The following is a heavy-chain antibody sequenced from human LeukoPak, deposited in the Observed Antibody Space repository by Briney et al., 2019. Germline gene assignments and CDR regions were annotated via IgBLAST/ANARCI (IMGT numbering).Heavy chain of an antibody. J-gene: IGHJ5*02. CDR1: GFTFSSYG. CDR3: ARETYYYDSSGYPSGFDP. Sequence: GGSLRLSCAASGFTFSSYGMHRVRQAPGKGLEWVAVIWYDGSNKYYADSVKGRFTISRDNSKNTLYLQMNSLRAEDTAVYYCARETYYYDSSGYPSGFDPWGQGTLVTVSS. D-gene: IGHD3-22*01. V-gene: IGHV3-30*19. CDR2: IWYDGSNK.